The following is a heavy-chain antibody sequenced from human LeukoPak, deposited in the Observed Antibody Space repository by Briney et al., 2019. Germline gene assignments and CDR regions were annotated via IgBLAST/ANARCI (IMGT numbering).Heavy chain of an antibody. CDR1: GYSISSGYY. CDR3: ARDDASYSGYERVYFDY. CDR2: IYHSGST. V-gene: IGHV4-38-2*02. Sequence: SETLSLTCTVSGYSISSGYYWGWIRQPPGKGLEWIGSIYHSGSTYYNPSLKSRVTISVDTSKNQFSLKLSSVTAADTAVYYCARDDASYSGYERVYFDYWVQGTLVTVSS. D-gene: IGHD5-12*01. J-gene: IGHJ4*02.